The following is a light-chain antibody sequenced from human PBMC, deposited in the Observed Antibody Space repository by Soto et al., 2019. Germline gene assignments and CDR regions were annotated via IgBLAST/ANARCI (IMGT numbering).Light chain of an antibody. CDR1: SIRLGDYNY. CDR2: DVT. CDR3: CSYAGNYV. Sequence: QSALTQPRSVSGSPGQSVTISCTRTSIRLGDYNYVSWYQQHPGKAPRLMIFDVTERPSGVPDRFSGSKSGNTASLTISGLRAEDEADYYCCSYAGNYVFGTGTKVTVL. V-gene: IGLV2-11*01. J-gene: IGLJ1*01.